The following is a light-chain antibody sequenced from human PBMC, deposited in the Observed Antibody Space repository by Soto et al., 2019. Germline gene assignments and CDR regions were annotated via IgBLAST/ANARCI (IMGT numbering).Light chain of an antibody. CDR1: QSVSSN. CDR2: GAS. V-gene: IGKV3-15*01. J-gene: IGKJ1*01. CDR3: QQYSSWPPWT. Sequence: EVVLTQSPGTLSLSPGERATLSCGASQSVSSNLAWYQQKPGQAPRLLIYGASTRATGIPARFSGTGSGTEFTLTISNLQSEDFAVYYCQQYSSWPPWTFGQGTKVDIK.